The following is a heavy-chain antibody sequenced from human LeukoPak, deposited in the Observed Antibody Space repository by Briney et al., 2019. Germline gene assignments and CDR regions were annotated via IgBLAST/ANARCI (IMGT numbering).Heavy chain of an antibody. Sequence: SQTLSLTCTVSSGSINSDGYYWSWIRQPAGKGLEWIGRVYSTGSANYSPSLESRVIISIDTSKNQFFLRLSSVTAADTAVYYCARVYRRDGYSYDGFDIWGQGTMVTVS. V-gene: IGHV4-61*02. J-gene: IGHJ3*02. CDR3: ARVYRRDGYSYDGFDI. CDR1: SGSINSDGYY. D-gene: IGHD5-24*01. CDR2: VYSTGSA.